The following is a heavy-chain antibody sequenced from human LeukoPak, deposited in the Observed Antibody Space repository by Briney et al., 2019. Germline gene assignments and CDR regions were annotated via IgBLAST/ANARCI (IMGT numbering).Heavy chain of an antibody. J-gene: IGHJ1*01. CDR2: IIPIFGTA. D-gene: IGHD6-13*01. CDR1: GGTFSSYA. V-gene: IGHV1-69*13. Sequence: SVKVSCKASGGTFSSYAISWVRQAPGQGLEWMGGIIPIFGTANYAQKFQGRVTITADESTSTAYMELSSLRSEDTAVYYCARDVAAGTGEGYFQHWGQGTLVTVSS. CDR3: ARDVAAGTGEGYFQH.